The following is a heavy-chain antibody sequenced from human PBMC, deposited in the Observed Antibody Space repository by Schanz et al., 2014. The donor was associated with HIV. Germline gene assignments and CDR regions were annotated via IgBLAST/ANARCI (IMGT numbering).Heavy chain of an antibody. J-gene: IGHJ2*01. D-gene: IGHD2-15*01. CDR3: ALSRPSGYGGSWYFDL. Sequence: EVQLLESGGGLVQPGGSLRLSCAASGFTFSSYAMSWVRQAPGKGLEWVSAISGSSITYSADSVKGRFTISRDNSKNTLYLQMNSLIAEDTAVYYCALSRPSGYGGSWYFDLWGRGTLVAVSS. CDR2: ISGSSIT. CDR1: GFTFSSYA. V-gene: IGHV3-23*01.